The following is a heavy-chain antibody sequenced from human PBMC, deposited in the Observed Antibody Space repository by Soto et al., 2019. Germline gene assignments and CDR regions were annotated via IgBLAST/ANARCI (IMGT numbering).Heavy chain of an antibody. CDR1: GGSVTSRNW. V-gene: IGHV4-4*02. Sequence: NPSETLSLTCTVSGGSVTSRNWWIWVRQPPGKGLEWIGAIHHSGTTDYNPSLKSRATISVDKSKNHFSLRLTSVTAADAALYYCARQELELDWFDPWGQGTLVTVSS. CDR3: ARQELELDWFDP. D-gene: IGHD1-7*01. CDR2: IHHSGTT. J-gene: IGHJ5*02.